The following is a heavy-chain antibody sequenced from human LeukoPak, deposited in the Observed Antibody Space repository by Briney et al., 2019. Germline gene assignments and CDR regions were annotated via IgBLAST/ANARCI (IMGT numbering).Heavy chain of an antibody. CDR1: GASISSSSFC. Sequence: SETLSLTCTVSGASISSSSFCWGWIRQPPGKGLEWIGTIYYSGSTYYNPSLKSRVTISVDTSKNQFSLKLSSVTAADTAVYYCARCGLRHYYYYYYMDVWGKGTTATVSS. CDR2: IYYSGST. CDR3: ARCGLRHYYYYYYMDV. V-gene: IGHV4-39*07. J-gene: IGHJ6*03. D-gene: IGHD2-21*01.